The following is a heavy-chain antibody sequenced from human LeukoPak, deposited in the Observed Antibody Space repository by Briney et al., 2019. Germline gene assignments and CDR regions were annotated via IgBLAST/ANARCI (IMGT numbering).Heavy chain of an antibody. J-gene: IGHJ4*02. CDR2: ISSYTSTI. V-gene: IGHV3-48*01. Sequence: PGGSLRLSCAASGFTFSSYGMSWVRQAPGKGLEWVSYISSYTSTIYYADSVKGRFTISRDNAKNSLFLQMNSLRAEDTAVYYCARDDLRGLWFGERGYFDYWGQGTLVTVSS. D-gene: IGHD3-10*01. CDR1: GFTFSSYG. CDR3: ARDDLRGLWFGERGYFDY.